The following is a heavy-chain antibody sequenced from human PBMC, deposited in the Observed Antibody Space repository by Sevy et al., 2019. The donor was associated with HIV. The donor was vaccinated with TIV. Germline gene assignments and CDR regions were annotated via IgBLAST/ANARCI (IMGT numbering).Heavy chain of an antibody. CDR1: GFTFSSYG. CDR3: AKETPRITMVRGPLNWFDP. D-gene: IGHD3-10*01. J-gene: IGHJ5*02. V-gene: IGHV3-30*18. Sequence: GSLRLSCAASGFTFSSYGMHWVRQAPGKGLEGVAVITYDGSNKYYADSVKGRFNISRDNSKNTLYLQMNSLRAEDTAVYYCAKETPRITMVRGPLNWFDPWGQGTLVTVSS. CDR2: ITYDGSNK.